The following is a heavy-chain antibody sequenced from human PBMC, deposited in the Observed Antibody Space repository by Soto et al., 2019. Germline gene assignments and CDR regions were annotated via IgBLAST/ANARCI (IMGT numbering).Heavy chain of an antibody. Sequence: EVQLVESGGGLVQPGGSLRLSCAASGFTVSSNYMSWVRQAPGKGLEWVSIIYSGGSTDYADSVKGRFTISRDNSKNTVYLQMNSLRGEDTAVYYCARDDYGGNGEGGYWGQGTLGTVSS. D-gene: IGHD4-17*01. V-gene: IGHV3-66*01. CDR3: ARDDYGGNGEGGY. CDR1: GFTVSSNY. J-gene: IGHJ4*02. CDR2: IYSGGST.